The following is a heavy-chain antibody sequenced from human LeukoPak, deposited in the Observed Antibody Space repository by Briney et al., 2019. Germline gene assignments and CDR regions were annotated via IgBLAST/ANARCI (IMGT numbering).Heavy chain of an antibody. J-gene: IGHJ5*02. Sequence: SETLSLTCAVSGGSISSGGYSWSWIRQPPGKGLEWIGYIYHSGSTYYNPSLKSRVTISVDRSKNQFSLKLSSVTAADTAVYYCARGWYCSSTSCRAHNWFDPRGQGTLVTVSS. CDR2: IYHSGST. V-gene: IGHV4-30-2*01. CDR1: GGSISSGGYS. D-gene: IGHD2-2*01. CDR3: ARGWYCSSTSCRAHNWFDP.